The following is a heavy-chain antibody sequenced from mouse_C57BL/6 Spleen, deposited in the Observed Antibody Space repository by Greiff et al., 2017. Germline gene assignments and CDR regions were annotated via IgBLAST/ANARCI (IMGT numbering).Heavy chain of an antibody. CDR2: IYPSDSET. V-gene: IGHV1-61*01. CDR3: ARDDGSAMDY. J-gene: IGHJ4*01. CDR1: GYTFTSYW. Sequence: QVQLKQPGAELVRPGSSVKLSCKASGYTFTSYWMDWVKQRPGQGLEWIGNIYPSDSETHYNQKFKDKATLTVDKSSSTAYMQLSSLTSEDSAVYYCARDDGSAMDYWGQGTSVTVSS. D-gene: IGHD2-12*01.